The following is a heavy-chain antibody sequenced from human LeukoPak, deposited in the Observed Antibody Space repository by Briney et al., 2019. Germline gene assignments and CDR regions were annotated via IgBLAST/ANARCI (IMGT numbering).Heavy chain of an antibody. Sequence: PGGSLRLSCAASEFTFSSYSMLWVRQAPGKGLEWVSYISSSSSTIYYADSVKGRFTISRDTSRNMVFLQMTSLRAEDTAAYCARCSADIFELHFQSWGQGTLVTVSS. J-gene: IGHJ5*02. CDR3: ARCSADIFELHFQS. V-gene: IGHV3-48*01. CDR2: ISSSSSTI. CDR1: EFTFSSYS. D-gene: IGHD3-3*02.